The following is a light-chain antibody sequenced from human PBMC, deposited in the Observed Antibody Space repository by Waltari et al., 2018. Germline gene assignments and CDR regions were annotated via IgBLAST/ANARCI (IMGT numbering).Light chain of an antibody. CDR3: QTGGHGTWV. CDR1: SGLSSNV. Sequence: QLVLTQSPSASASLGASVKLTCTLSSGLSSNVIAWLQQQPEKGPRYLMKVTSDGSHSKGDEIPDRFSGSSSGAGRYLTISNLQSEDEADYYCQTGGHGTWVFGGGTKLTVL. CDR2: VTSDGSH. V-gene: IGLV4-69*01. J-gene: IGLJ3*02.